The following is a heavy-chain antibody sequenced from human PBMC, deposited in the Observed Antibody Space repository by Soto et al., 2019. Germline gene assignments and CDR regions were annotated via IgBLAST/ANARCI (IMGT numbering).Heavy chain of an antibody. CDR1: GFTFSSYS. V-gene: IGHV3-21*06. J-gene: IGHJ4*02. D-gene: IGHD1-1*01. CDR2: ITPTSTFI. CDR3: ARARGNDWYEDY. Sequence: EVQLVESGGGLVKPGGSLRLSCAASGFTFSSYSFNWVRQAPGKGLEWVSIITPTSTFISYADSVRGRFTSSRDNANNSLYLQMDSLGAGDTAVYYCARARGNDWYEDYWGQGTLVTVSS.